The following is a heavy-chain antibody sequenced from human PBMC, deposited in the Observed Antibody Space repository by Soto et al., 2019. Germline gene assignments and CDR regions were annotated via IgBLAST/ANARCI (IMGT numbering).Heavy chain of an antibody. CDR3: AKDLSPDIVVVPAAIDPVYYYYMDV. CDR2: ISWNSGSI. D-gene: IGHD2-2*02. CDR1: GFTFDDYA. J-gene: IGHJ6*03. Sequence: GGSLRLSCAASGFTFDDYAMHWVRQAPGKGLEWVSGISWNSGSIGYADSVKGRFTISRDNAKNSLYLQMNSLRAEDTALYYCAKDLSPDIVVVPAAIDPVYYYYMDVWGKGTTVTVSS. V-gene: IGHV3-9*01.